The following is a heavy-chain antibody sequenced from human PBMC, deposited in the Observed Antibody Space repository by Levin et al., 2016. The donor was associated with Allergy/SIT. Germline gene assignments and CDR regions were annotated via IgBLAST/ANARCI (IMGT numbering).Heavy chain of an antibody. Sequence: WVRQAPGQGLEWMGGIIPIFGTANYAQKFQGRVTITADESTSTAYMELSSLRSEDTAVYYCAPVPVPAADDNWFDPWGQGTLVTVSS. CDR3: APVPVPAADDNWFDP. CDR2: IIPIFGTA. D-gene: IGHD2-2*01. V-gene: IGHV1-69*01. J-gene: IGHJ5*02.